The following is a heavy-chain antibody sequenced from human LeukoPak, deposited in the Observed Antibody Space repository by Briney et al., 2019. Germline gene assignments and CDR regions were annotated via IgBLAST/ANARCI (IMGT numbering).Heavy chain of an antibody. CDR1: GGSISSSNW. CDR3: ARERAYDYSNYGFDP. V-gene: IGHV4-4*02. Sequence: SETLSLTCAVSGGSISSSNWWSWVRQPPGKGLEWIGEIYHSGSTNYNPSLKSRVTISVDKSKSQFSLKLSSVTAADTAVYHCARERAYDYSNYGFDPWGQGTLVTVSS. D-gene: IGHD4-11*01. J-gene: IGHJ5*02. CDR2: IYHSGST.